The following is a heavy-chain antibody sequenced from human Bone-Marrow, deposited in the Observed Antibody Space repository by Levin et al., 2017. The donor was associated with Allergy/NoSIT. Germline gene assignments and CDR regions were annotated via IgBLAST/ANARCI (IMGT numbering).Heavy chain of an antibody. J-gene: IGHJ4*02. V-gene: IGHV3-23*01. CDR3: AKDIDFWSGYYTGSDY. Sequence: SCAASGFTFSSYAMSWVRQAPGKGLEWVSAISGSGGSTYYADSVKGRFTISRDNSKNTLFLQMNSLRVEDTAVYYCAKDIDFWSGYYTGSDYWGQGTLVTVSS. CDR1: GFTFSSYA. CDR2: ISGSGGST. D-gene: IGHD3-3*01.